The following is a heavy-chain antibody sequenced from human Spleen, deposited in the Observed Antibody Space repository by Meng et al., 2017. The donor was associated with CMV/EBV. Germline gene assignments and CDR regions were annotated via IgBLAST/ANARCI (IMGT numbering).Heavy chain of an antibody. CDR1: GYTFTDYY. V-gene: IGHV1-2*02. CDR2: INPNSGGT. J-gene: IGHJ4*02. D-gene: IGHD3-16*01. Sequence: ASVKVSCKASGYTFTDYYMHWVRQAPGQGLEWMGWINPNSGGTNYAQKFQGRVTMTRDTSISTAYMELSRLISDDTAVYYCARLTNDLQGWGPDYWGQRTLVTVSS. CDR3: ARLTNDLQGWGPDY.